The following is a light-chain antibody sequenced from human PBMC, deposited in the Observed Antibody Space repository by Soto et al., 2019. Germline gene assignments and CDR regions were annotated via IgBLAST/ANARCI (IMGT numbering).Light chain of an antibody. J-gene: IGKJ4*01. V-gene: IGKV1-17*01. CDR2: AAS. CDR1: QGIGND. Sequence: DIQMTQSPSSLSASVGDRVTITCRASQGIGNDLGWYQQKPGKAPKRLIYAASSLQSGVPSRFSGSESGTEFTLTISSLQPEDFATYYCHQYNSYPLTFGGGTKVEVK. CDR3: HQYNSYPLT.